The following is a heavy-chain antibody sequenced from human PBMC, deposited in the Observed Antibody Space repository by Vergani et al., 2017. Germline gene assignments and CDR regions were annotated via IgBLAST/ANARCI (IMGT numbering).Heavy chain of an antibody. CDR1: GYTFTGYY. CDR2: IIPIFGTA. D-gene: IGHD2-2*01. J-gene: IGHJ6*03. Sequence: QVQLVQSGAEVKKPGASVKVSCKASGYTFTGYYMHWVRQAPGQGLEWMGRIIPIFGTANYAQKFQGRVTITADESTRTAYMELSSLRSEDTAVYYCARLVYCSSTSCYSRPWGDYYYYMDVWGKGTTVTVSS. CDR3: ARLVYCSSTSCYSRPWGDYYYYMDV. V-gene: IGHV1-69*18.